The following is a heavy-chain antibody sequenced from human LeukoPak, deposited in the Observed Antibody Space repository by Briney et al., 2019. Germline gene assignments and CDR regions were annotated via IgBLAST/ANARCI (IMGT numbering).Heavy chain of an antibody. V-gene: IGHV3-15*01. CDR1: GFTFSNVW. CDR2: FKSKTDGGTT. Sequence: GGSLRLSCAASGFTFSNVWMSWVRQAPGKGLEWVGRFKSKTDGGTTDYAAPVKGRFTISRDDSKNKLYLQMNSLKTEDTAVYYCTTEGYCSGGNCYSYDNWGQGTLVTVSS. D-gene: IGHD2-15*01. CDR3: TTEGYCSGGNCYSYDN. J-gene: IGHJ4*02.